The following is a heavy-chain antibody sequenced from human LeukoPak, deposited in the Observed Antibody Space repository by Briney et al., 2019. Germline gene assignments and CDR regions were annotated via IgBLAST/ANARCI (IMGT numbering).Heavy chain of an antibody. D-gene: IGHD5-12*01. J-gene: IGHJ4*02. V-gene: IGHV3-23*01. CDR2: ISGSGGST. CDR1: GFTFSSYA. Sequence: GGSLRLSCAASGFTFSSYAMSWVRQAPGKGLEWVSAISGSGGSTYYADSVKGRFTISRDNSKNTLYLQMNSLRAEDTAVYYCAKDFRGYSGYDLTPEYWGQGTLVTVSS. CDR3: AKDFRGYSGYDLTPEY.